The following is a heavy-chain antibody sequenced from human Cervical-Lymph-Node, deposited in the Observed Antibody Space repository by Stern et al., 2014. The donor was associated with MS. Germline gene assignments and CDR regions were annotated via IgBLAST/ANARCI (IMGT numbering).Heavy chain of an antibody. CDR1: GFNFINAW. J-gene: IGHJ6*02. V-gene: IGHV3-15*01. Sequence: EVQLVESGGGLVKPGGSLRLSCAASGFNFINAWMTWVRQTPGKGLEWVGRIRPTPAGGTKDYASTVEDRFTISRDDSKNMLYLQINSLKTEDTAVYFCTPIDDYYYYAMDVWGQGTTVTVAS. D-gene: IGHD3-16*02. CDR2: IRPTPAGGTK. CDR3: TPIDDYYYYAMDV.